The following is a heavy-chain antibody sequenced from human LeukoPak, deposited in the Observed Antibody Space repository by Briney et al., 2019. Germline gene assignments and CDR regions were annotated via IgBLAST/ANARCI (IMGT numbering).Heavy chain of an antibody. CDR3: ARDRAATQSWVEFDL. D-gene: IGHD4-11*01. CDR1: GYSISSGHY. CDR2: INHSGTT. Sequence: SETLSLTCTVSGYSISSGHYWGWIRQPPGKGLEWIGSINHSGTTFYNPSLKSRATISVDTSNNQISLMLSSVTAADTAVYYCARDRAATQSWVEFDLWGQGTRVTVSS. V-gene: IGHV4-38-2*02. J-gene: IGHJ5*02.